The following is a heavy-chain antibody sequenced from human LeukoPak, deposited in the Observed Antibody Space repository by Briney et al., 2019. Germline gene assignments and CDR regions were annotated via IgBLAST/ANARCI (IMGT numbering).Heavy chain of an antibody. CDR2: ITWNSVTI. Sequence: GRSLRLSCAASGFTFEDYAIHWVRQAPGKGLEWVSGITWNSVTIAYGDSVKGRFTISRDNAKNSLYLQMNSLRAEDTALYYCAKGRGGSRWYSLDYWGQGTLVTVSS. CDR1: GFTFEDYA. D-gene: IGHD6-13*01. CDR3: AKGRGGSRWYSLDY. V-gene: IGHV3-9*01. J-gene: IGHJ4*02.